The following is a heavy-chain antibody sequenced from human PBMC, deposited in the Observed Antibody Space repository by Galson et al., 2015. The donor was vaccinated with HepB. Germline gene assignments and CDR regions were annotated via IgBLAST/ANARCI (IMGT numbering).Heavy chain of an antibody. CDR2: ISYDGSSK. D-gene: IGHD6-19*01. CDR1: GFTFSSYG. CDR3: AKDGSWLFDY. Sequence: SLRLSCAASGFTFSSYGMHWVRQAPGKGLEWVAVISYDGSSKYYADSVKGRFTISRDNSKNTLYLQMNSLRAEDTAVYYCAKDGSWLFDYWGQGTLVTVSS. J-gene: IGHJ4*02. V-gene: IGHV3-30*18.